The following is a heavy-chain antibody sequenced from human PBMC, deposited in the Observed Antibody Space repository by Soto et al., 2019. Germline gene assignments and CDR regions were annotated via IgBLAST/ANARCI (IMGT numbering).Heavy chain of an antibody. J-gene: IGHJ4*02. CDR2: IIPIFGTA. D-gene: IGHD1-7*01. CDR1: GGPFSSYA. V-gene: IGHV1-69*06. CDR3: ARVPRPYNWNYDY. Sequence: ASVKVSCKASGGPFSSYAISWVRQAPGQGLEWMGGIIPIFGTANYAQKFQGRVTITADKSTSTAYMELSSLRSEDTAVYYCARVPRPYNWNYDYWGQGTLVTVSS.